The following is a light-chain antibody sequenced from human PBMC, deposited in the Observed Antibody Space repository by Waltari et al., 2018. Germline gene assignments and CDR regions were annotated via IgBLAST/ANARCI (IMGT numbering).Light chain of an antibody. J-gene: IGKJ4*01. CDR3: QHYGTSPQV. CDR1: QSITSNY. V-gene: IGKV3-20*01. CDR2: GAS. Sequence: ETVLTQSPGTLSLSPGDRATLSCRASQSITSNYLAWYQQRPGQAPRLLISGASSRASGIPDRFSGSGSGTDFTLTINRLEPEDFAVYYCQHYGTSPQVFGGGTKVEIK.